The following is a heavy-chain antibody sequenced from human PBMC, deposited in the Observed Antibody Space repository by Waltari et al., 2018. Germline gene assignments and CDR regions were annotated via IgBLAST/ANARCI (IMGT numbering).Heavy chain of an antibody. CDR1: GYTFVTLA. D-gene: IGHD3-22*01. V-gene: IGHV7-4-1*02. J-gene: IGHJ4*02. CDR3: ARSHYYDTLGYYDY. CDR2: IHTNTGKP. Sequence: QVQLVQSGSEVKRPGASVKVSCKASGYTFVTLALHWVRQAPGQGLEWMGWIHTNTGKPTYAQGFTGRFVFSMDTSVSTAYLQINSLDAEDTAVYYCARSHYYDTLGYYDYWGQGTLVTVSS.